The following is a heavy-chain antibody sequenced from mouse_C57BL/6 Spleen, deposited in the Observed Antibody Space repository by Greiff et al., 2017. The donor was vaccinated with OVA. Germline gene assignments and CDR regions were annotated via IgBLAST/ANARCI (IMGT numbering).Heavy chain of an antibody. CDR2: ISSGSSTI. CDR1: GFTFSDYG. D-gene: IGHD1-1*01. Sequence: DVKLVESGGGLVKPGGSLKLSCAASGFTFSDYGMHWVRQAPEKGLEWVSYISSGSSTIYYAATVKGRFTISRDNAKNTRFRQRTSLRSEDTAMYYCARPSTVVVPYAMDYWGQGTSVTVSS. J-gene: IGHJ4*01. V-gene: IGHV5-17*01. CDR3: ARPSTVVVPYAMDY.